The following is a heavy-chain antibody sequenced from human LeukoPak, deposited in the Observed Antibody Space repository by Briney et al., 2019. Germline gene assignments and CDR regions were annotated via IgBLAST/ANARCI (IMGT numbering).Heavy chain of an antibody. V-gene: IGHV4-31*03. CDR2: IYYSGST. D-gene: IGHD2-2*01. J-gene: IGHJ4*01. CDR1: GVSISSGGYY. Sequence: SETLSLTCTVSGVSISSGGYYWSWIRQHPGKGLEWIGYIYYSGSTYYNPSLKSRVTISVDTSKNQFSLKLSSVTAADTAVYYCARSTSFSTSCYCFDYWGQGTLVTVSS. CDR3: ARSTSFSTSCYCFDY.